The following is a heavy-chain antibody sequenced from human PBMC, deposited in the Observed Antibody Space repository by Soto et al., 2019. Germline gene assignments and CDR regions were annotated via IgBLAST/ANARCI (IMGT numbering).Heavy chain of an antibody. Sequence: EVQLVESGGDLVQPGGSLRLSCAASGFTFSGHWMHWVRQVPGKGLEWVSRINTDGGSSAYADSVKGRFTISRDNAKNTLYLQMNGLRAEVTAVYYCAREAGYCSRTSCYRRAFDTWGQGTTVTVSS. CDR3: AREAGYCSRTSCYRRAFDT. CDR2: INTDGGSS. CDR1: GFTFSGHW. J-gene: IGHJ3*02. D-gene: IGHD2-2*01. V-gene: IGHV3-74*03.